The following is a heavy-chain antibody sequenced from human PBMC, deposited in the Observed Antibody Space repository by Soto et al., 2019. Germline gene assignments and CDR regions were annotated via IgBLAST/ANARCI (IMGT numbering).Heavy chain of an antibody. CDR1: GGSFSGYY. CDR2: INHSGST. CDR3: ARRRRGYSYGYGVPNAFDI. V-gene: IGHV4-34*01. Sequence: KTSETLSLTCAVYGGSFSGYYWSWIRQPPGKGLEWIGEINHSGSTNYNPSLKSRVTISVDTSKNQFSLKLSSVTAADTAVYYCARRRRGYSYGYGVPNAFDIWGQGTMVTVSS. D-gene: IGHD5-18*01. J-gene: IGHJ3*02.